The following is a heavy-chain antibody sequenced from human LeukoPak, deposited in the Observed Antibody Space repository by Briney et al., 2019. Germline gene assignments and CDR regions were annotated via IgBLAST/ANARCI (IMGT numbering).Heavy chain of an antibody. J-gene: IGHJ4*02. D-gene: IGHD3-22*01. V-gene: IGHV3-48*02. CDR2: ISSSSNTI. Sequence: GGSLRLSCAASGFTFSSYSMNWVRQAPGKGLEWVSYISSSSNTIYYADSVKGRFTISRENAKNSLYLQMNSLRDEDTAVYYCARNYYDSSAYYYFDYWGQGTLVTVSS. CDR1: GFTFSSYS. CDR3: ARNYYDSSAYYYFDY.